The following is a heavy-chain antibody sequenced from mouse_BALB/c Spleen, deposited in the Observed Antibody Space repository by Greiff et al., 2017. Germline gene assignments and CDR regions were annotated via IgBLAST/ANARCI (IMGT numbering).Heavy chain of an antibody. J-gene: IGHJ3*01. Sequence: QVQLQQSGAELVRPGVSVKISCKGSGYTFTDYAMHWVKQSHAKSLEWIGVISTYYGDASYNQKFKGKATMTVDKSSSTAYMELARLTSEDSAIYYCARGDDYFPFAYWGQGTLVTVSA. CDR3: ARGDDYFPFAY. D-gene: IGHD2-4*01. CDR1: GYTFTDYA. V-gene: IGHV1S137*01. CDR2: ISTYYGDA.